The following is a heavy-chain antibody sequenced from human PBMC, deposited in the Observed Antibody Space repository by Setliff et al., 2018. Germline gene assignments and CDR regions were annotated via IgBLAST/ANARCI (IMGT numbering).Heavy chain of an antibody. CDR2: IIAVFGTA. Sequence: VASVKVSCKASGGTFRTDGFSWVRQAPGQGLEWMGRIIAVFGTAKYAQKFQGRVTITADESTSTGYMELRSLRSDDTAVYYCARSFNSGFYHQRDAYDIWGQGTLVTVSS. J-gene: IGHJ3*02. CDR3: ARSFNSGFYHQRDAYDI. V-gene: IGHV1-69*13. CDR1: GGTFRTDG. D-gene: IGHD5-12*01.